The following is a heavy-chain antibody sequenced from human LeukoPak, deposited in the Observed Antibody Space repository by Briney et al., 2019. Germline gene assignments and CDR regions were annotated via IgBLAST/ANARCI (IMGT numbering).Heavy chain of an antibody. J-gene: IGHJ4*02. CDR1: GYSFTSYW. V-gene: IGHV5-51*01. Sequence: GASLKISCQGSGYSFTSYWFAWVRQLPGKGLEWMGIIYPGDSTTRYSPSFQGQVTISADKSISTAYLQWSSLKASDTAMYYCARRSTGWYYFDYWGQGTLLTVSS. D-gene: IGHD6-19*01. CDR3: ARRSTGWYYFDY. CDR2: IYPGDSTT.